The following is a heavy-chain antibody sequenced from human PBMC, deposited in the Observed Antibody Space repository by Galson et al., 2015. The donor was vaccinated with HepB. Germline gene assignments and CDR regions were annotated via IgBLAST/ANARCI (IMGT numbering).Heavy chain of an antibody. CDR3: ARRCYCTNGVCFGMDV. Sequence: SLRLSCAASGFTFSTYEMHWVRQAPGKGLEWVAVISSDGSTQDYADSVNGRFSISRDNSKNTLYMEMNSLRTEDTAMYYCARRCYCTNGVCFGMDVWGQGTTVTVSS. CDR1: GFTFSTYE. J-gene: IGHJ6*02. V-gene: IGHV3-30-3*01. CDR2: ISSDGSTQ. D-gene: IGHD2-8*01.